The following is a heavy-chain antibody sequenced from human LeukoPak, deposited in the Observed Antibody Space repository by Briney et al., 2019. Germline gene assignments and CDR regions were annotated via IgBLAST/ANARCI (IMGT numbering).Heavy chain of an antibody. CDR3: ARGPTIVTIFGVVKGYFDY. CDR1: GGSFSGYC. J-gene: IGHJ4*02. V-gene: IGHV4-34*01. D-gene: IGHD3-3*01. CDR2: INHSGST. Sequence: SETLSLTCAVYGGSFSGYCWSWIRQPPGKGLEWIGEINHSGSTNYNPPLKSRVTISVDTPKNQFCLKLSAVTAADRAVYYCARGPTIVTIFGVVKGYFDYWGQGNLVTVSS.